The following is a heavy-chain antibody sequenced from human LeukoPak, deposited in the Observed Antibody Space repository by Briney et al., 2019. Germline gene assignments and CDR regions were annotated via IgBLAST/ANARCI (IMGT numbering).Heavy chain of an antibody. CDR3: ARVWGRSVPKVVGPDIVVVPAAYFDC. V-gene: IGHV3-23*01. D-gene: IGHD2-2*01. J-gene: IGHJ4*02. CDR2: ISGSGGST. Sequence: GGSLRLSCAASGFTFSSYGMHWVRQAPGKGLEWVSAISGSGGSTYYADAVKGRFTISRDNPKDTLYLQMNSLRAEDTAVYYCARVWGRSVPKVVGPDIVVVPAAYFDCWGQGTLVTVSS. CDR1: GFTFSSYG.